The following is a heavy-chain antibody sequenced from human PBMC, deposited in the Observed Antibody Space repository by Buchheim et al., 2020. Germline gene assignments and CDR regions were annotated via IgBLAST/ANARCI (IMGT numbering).Heavy chain of an antibody. V-gene: IGHV1-69*01. CDR3: AIRELVVGGYVRVYYYYGMDV. J-gene: IGHJ6*02. CDR1: GGTFSSYA. CDR2: IIPIFGTA. D-gene: IGHD5-12*01. Sequence: QVQLVQSGAEVKKPGSSVKVSCKASGGTFSSYAISWVRQAPGQGLEWMGGIIPIFGTANYAQKFQGRVTITADASTSTAYMELSSLRAEDTAVYYCAIRELVVGGYVRVYYYYGMDVWGQGTT.